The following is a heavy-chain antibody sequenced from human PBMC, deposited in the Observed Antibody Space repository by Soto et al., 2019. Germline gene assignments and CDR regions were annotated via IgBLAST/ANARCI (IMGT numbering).Heavy chain of an antibody. CDR3: ARVRFCSGGSCNGSWFDL. J-gene: IGHJ5*02. Sequence: NLSLTCPVSVGSISSGGYSWSWIRQPQGKGLEWIGYIYHSGSTYYNPSLKSRVTISVDRSKNQFSLKLSSVTAADTAVYYCARVRFCSGGSCNGSWFDLRGQGNLVTVCS. CDR1: VGSISSGGYS. V-gene: IGHV4-30-2*01. CDR2: IYHSGST. D-gene: IGHD2-15*01.